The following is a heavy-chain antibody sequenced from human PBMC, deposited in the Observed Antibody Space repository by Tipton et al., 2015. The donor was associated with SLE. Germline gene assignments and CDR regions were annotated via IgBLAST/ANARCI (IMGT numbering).Heavy chain of an antibody. CDR3: ARDGGAFDI. J-gene: IGHJ3*02. V-gene: IGHV4-59*01. CDR1: GGSISSYY. Sequence: TLSLTCTVSGGSISSYYWSWIRQPPGKGPEWIGYIYYSGSTNYNPSLKSRVNISIDTSKNQFSLNLNSVTAADTAMYYCARDGGAFDIWGQGTMVTVSS. CDR2: IYYSGST.